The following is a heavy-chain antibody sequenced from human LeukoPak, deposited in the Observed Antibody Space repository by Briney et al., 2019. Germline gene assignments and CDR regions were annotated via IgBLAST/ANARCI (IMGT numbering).Heavy chain of an antibody. CDR1: GVSFSGYY. V-gene: IGHV4-34*01. CDR3: ASYTAGGGGLDY. D-gene: IGHD5-18*01. J-gene: IGHJ4*02. Sequence: SETLSLACAVYGVSFSGYYWSWIRQPPGKGLEWIGEINHSGSTNYNPSLKSRVTISVDTSKNQFSLKLSSVTAADTAVYYCASYTAGGGGLDYWGQGTLVTVSS. CDR2: INHSGST.